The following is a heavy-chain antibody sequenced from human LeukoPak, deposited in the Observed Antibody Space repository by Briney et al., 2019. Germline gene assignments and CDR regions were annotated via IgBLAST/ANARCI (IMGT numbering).Heavy chain of an antibody. CDR1: GFTLSSYE. CDR2: ISRSGSAM. V-gene: IGHV3-48*03. J-gene: IGHJ4*02. Sequence: GGSLRLSCAASGFTLSSYEMNWVRQAPGKGLEWVSYISRSGSAMYYADSVKGRFTISRDNAKNSLCLQMNSLRAEDTAVYYCAREISALGNYFDSWGQGTLVTVSS. CDR3: AREISALGNYFDS. D-gene: IGHD7-27*01.